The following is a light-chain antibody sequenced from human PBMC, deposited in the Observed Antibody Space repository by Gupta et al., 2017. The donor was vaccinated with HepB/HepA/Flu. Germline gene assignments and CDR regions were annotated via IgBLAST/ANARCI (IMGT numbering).Light chain of an antibody. CDR2: KAS. Sequence: DIQMTQSRSTLPASFGDTVTIPCRASQNIDTFLAWYQQKPGKAPDLQIYKASTLESGVPSRLRGSGSGTEFTLTISSLQPHDFATYSCQQSKSYWTSGPGTRVEVQ. J-gene: IGKJ1*01. V-gene: IGKV1-5*03. CDR3: QQSKSYWT. CDR1: QNIDTF.